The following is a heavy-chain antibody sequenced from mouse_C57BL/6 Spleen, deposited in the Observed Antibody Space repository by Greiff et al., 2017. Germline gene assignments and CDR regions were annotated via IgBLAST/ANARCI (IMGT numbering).Heavy chain of an antibody. CDR2: IDPETGGT. D-gene: IGHD2-2*01. CDR3: TRGVTVDY. J-gene: IGHJ2*01. V-gene: IGHV1-15*01. Sequence: VQLQESGAELVRPGASVTLSCKASGYTFTDYEMHWVKQTPVHGLEWIGAIDPETGGTAYNQKFKGKAILTADKSSSTAYMALRSLTSEDSAVYYCTRGVTVDYWGQGTTLTVSS. CDR1: GYTFTDYE.